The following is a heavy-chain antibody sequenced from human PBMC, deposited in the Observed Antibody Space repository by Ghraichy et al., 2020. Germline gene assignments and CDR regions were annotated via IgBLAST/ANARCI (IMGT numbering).Heavy chain of an antibody. J-gene: IGHJ6*02. CDR3: ARSFAALRYYYGMDV. Sequence: GGSLRLSCAASGFTVSSNYMSWVRQAPGKGLEWVSVIYSGGSTYYADSVKGRFTISRDNSKNTLYLQMNSLRAEDTAVYYCARSFAALRYYYGMDVWGQGTTVTVSS. CDR2: IYSGGST. CDR1: GFTVSSNY. V-gene: IGHV3-66*01. D-gene: IGHD2/OR15-2a*01.